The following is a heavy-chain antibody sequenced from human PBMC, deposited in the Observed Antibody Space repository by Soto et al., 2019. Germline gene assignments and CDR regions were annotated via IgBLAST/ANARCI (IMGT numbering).Heavy chain of an antibody. CDR2: ISTYNGNT. D-gene: IGHD1-1*01. J-gene: IGHJ5*02. CDR3: ARDPRSFLGKQTGTAFDP. Sequence: ASVKVSCKASENTFSNYIISWLRQAPGQGLEWMGWISTYNGNTDYEQKFQGRVTLTTDPSTYTALMELRSLRSDDTAVYYCARDPRSFLGKQTGTAFDPWGQGTLVTVSS. CDR1: ENTFSNYI. V-gene: IGHV1-18*04.